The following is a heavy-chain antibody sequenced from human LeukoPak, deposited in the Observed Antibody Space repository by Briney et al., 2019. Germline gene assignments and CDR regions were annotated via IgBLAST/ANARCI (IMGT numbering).Heavy chain of an antibody. CDR3: AGEGFNY. CDR1: GFTFSTYG. Sequence: GGSLRLPCAASGFTFSTYGMHWVRQAPGKGLEWVAVIWSDGSDKYYADSVKGRFTISRDNAKNTLYLQMNSLRVEDTAVYYCAGEGFNYWGQGTLVTVSS. J-gene: IGHJ4*02. CDR2: IWSDGSDK. V-gene: IGHV3-33*01.